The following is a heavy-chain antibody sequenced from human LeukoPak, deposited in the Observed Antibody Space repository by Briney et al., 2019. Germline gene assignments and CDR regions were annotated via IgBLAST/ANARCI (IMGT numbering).Heavy chain of an antibody. CDR3: ARILRTPNYYDSSGYAFDI. CDR1: GGSISSYY. Sequence: SETLSLTCTVSGGSISSYYWSWIRQPAGKGLEWIGRIYTSGSTNYNPSLKSRVTISVDKSKNQFSLKLSSVTAADTAVYYCARILRTPNYYDSSGYAFDIWGQGTMVTVSS. J-gene: IGHJ3*02. V-gene: IGHV4-4*07. CDR2: IYTSGST. D-gene: IGHD3-22*01.